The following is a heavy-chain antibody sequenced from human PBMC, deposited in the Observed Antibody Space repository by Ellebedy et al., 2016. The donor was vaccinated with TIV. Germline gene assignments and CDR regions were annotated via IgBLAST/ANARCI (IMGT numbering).Heavy chain of an antibody. V-gene: IGHV3-23*01. D-gene: IGHD1-26*01. CDR3: AKDMVFGDGKWEIDV. J-gene: IGHJ6*02. CDR2: INNGGRTT. Sequence: GESLKIPCVASGFTFSGYAMSWVRQAPGKGLGWVSGINNGGRTTSYADSVKGRFTISQDNSRSTLYLQMNRLRAEDSAVYYCAKDMVFGDGKWEIDVWGQGTTVTVSS. CDR1: GFTFSGYA.